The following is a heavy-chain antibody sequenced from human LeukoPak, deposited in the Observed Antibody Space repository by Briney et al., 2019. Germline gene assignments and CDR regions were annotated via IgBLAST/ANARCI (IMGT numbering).Heavy chain of an antibody. D-gene: IGHD1-26*01. CDR2: IISSSSYI. V-gene: IGHV3-21*01. Sequence: PGGSLNLSFPASGLTFISYSWNWVRKPQGKGLKGASSIISSSSYIYYADSVKGRFTISRDNAKNSLYLQMNSLGAEDTAVYYCAREGFSGSYQYNWFDPWGQGTLVTVSS. J-gene: IGHJ5*02. CDR1: GLTFISYS. CDR3: AREGFSGSYQYNWFDP.